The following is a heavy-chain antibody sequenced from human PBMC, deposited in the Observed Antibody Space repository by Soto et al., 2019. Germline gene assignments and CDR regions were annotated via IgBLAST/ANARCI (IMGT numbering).Heavy chain of an antibody. CDR2: IYYSGST. CDR1: GGSISSYY. J-gene: IGHJ2*01. CDR3: ARDPGESYIVATTIGGGWYFDL. Sequence: QVQLQESGPGLVKPSETLSLTCTVSGGSISSYYWSWIRQPPGKGLEWIGYIYYSGSTNYNPSLKARVPLSVDTSKNQCDVKLSFVTAADTAVYYCARDPGESYIVATTIGGGWYFDLWGRGTLVTVSS. D-gene: IGHD5-12*01. V-gene: IGHV4-59*01.